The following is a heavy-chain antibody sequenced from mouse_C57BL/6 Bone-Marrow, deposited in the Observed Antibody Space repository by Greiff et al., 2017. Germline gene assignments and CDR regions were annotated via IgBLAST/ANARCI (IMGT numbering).Heavy chain of an antibody. V-gene: IGHV1-19*01. CDR1: GYTFTDYY. Sequence: EVQLQQSGPVLVKPGASVKMSCKASGYTFTDYYMNWVKQSHGKSLEWIGVINPYNGGTSYNQKFKGKATLTVDKSSSTAYMELNSLTSEDSAVYYCARTPSTVVAIRYVDVWGTGTTVTVSS. D-gene: IGHD1-1*01. CDR3: ARTPSTVVAIRYVDV. CDR2: INPYNGGT. J-gene: IGHJ1*03.